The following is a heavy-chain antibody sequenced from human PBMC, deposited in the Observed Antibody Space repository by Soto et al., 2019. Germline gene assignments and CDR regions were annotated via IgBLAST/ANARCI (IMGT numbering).Heavy chain of an antibody. Sequence: QVQLVESGGGVVQPGGPLRLSCTTSGFTFNTYGMYWVRQAPGKGLEWVAIIWYDGGNKYYGDSVKGRFTISRDNSKNTLYLQMNSLRAEDTALYYCARGDCTGAYCYSWPFNYGVDVWGQGTTVTVSS. V-gene: IGHV3-33*08. CDR3: ARGDCTGAYCYSWPFNYGVDV. J-gene: IGHJ6*02. CDR1: GFTFNTYG. D-gene: IGHD2-15*01. CDR2: IWYDGGNK.